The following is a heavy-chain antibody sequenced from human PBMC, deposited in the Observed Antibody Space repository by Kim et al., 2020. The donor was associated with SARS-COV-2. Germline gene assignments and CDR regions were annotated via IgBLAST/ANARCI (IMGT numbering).Heavy chain of an antibody. V-gene: IGHV1-3*01. J-gene: IGHJ4*02. CDR1: GYTFTSYA. D-gene: IGHD6-19*01. Sequence: ASVKVSCKASGYTFTSYAMHWVRQAPGQRLEWMGWINAGNGNTKYSQKFQGRVTITRDTSASTAYMELSSLRSEDTAVYYCARSSGWTRGLGYWGQGTLVTVSS. CDR2: INAGNGNT. CDR3: ARSSGWTRGLGY.